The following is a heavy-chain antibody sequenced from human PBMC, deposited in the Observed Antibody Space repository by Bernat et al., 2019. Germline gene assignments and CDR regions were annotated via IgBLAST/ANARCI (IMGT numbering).Heavy chain of an antibody. J-gene: IGHJ4*02. V-gene: IGHV3-30*18. CDR1: GFTFSSYG. CDR3: AKERYSSSSQQDSD. D-gene: IGHD6-6*01. CDR2: ISYDGSNK. Sequence: QVQLVESGGGVVQPGRSLRLSCAASGFTFSSYGMHWVRQAPGQGLEWVAVISYDGSNKYYADSVKGRFTISRDNSKNTLYLQMNSLRAEDTAVDYCAKERYSSSSQQDSDWGQGTLVTVSS.